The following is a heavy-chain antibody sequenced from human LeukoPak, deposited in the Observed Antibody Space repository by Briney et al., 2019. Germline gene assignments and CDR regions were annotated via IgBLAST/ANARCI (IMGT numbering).Heavy chain of an antibody. Sequence: SETLSLTCTVSGDSISSSSYYWGWIRQPPGKGLEWIGRIYTSGNTDYNPSLKSRATMSVDTSKNQFSLKLSSVTAADTPGYYCGGDNRRGSNWFDPWGQGTPVTVSS. D-gene: IGHD3-16*01. J-gene: IGHJ5*01. CDR1: GDSISSSSYY. CDR3: GGDNRRGSNWFDP. V-gene: IGHV4-39*07. CDR2: IYTSGNT.